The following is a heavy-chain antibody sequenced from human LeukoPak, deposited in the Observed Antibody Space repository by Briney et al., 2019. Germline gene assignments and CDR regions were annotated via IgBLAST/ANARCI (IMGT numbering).Heavy chain of an antibody. CDR1: NYTXSDYD. V-gene: IGHV1-18*01. J-gene: IGHJ4*02. D-gene: IGHD4-17*01. CDR3: AREDDRSFGAYDC. CDR2: VSKYTGNA. Sequence: ASVKVSRKASNYTXSDYDVTWVRQAHGQGLEWMGWVSKYTGNADYAPKFQGRVSMTTDTSTRTAYMELRSLRPDDTAVYFCAREDDRSFGAYDCWGQGTLVTVS.